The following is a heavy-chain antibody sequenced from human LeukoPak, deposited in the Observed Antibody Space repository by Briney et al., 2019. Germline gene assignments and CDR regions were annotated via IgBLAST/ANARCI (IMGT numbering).Heavy chain of an antibody. V-gene: IGHV2-5*01. Sequence: SGPTLVKPTQTLTLTCTFSGFSLSTSGVGVGWIRQPPGKALEWLALIYWNDDKRYSPSLKSRLTITKDTSKNQVVLTMTNMDPVDTATYYCAHNHSGYSYVYFDYWGQGTLVTVSS. D-gene: IGHD5-18*01. J-gene: IGHJ4*02. CDR2: IYWNDDK. CDR3: AHNHSGYSYVYFDY. CDR1: GFSLSTSGVG.